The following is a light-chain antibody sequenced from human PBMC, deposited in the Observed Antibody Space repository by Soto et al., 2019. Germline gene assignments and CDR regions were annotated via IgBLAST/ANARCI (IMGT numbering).Light chain of an antibody. Sequence: QSALTQPPSASGSPGQSVTISCAGTSSDVGAYNFVSWFQQHPGKAPKLIIYEVAKRPSGVPDRFSGSKSGNTASLTVSGLQAGDAAEDYCSSYSGTTHLRVFAGGTKLTVL. J-gene: IGLJ2*01. V-gene: IGLV2-8*01. CDR2: EVA. CDR3: SSYSGTTHLRV. CDR1: SSDVGAYNF.